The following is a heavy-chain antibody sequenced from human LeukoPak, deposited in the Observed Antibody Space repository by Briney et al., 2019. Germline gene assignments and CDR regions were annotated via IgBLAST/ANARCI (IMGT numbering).Heavy chain of an antibody. Sequence: PGRSLRLSCAASGFIFSDYYMGWIRQAPGRGLEWVSYITDNGIKIYYTDSVKGRFTISRDNAKNSLYLQMNSLRAEDTAVYYCAINYYGSGSYYYYFDYWGQGTLVTVSS. CDR2: ITDNGIKI. D-gene: IGHD3-10*01. CDR1: GFIFSDYY. J-gene: IGHJ4*02. CDR3: AINYYGSGSYYYYFDY. V-gene: IGHV3-11*04.